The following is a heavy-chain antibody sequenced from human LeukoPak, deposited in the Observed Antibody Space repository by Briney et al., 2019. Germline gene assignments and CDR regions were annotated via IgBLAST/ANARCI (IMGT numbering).Heavy chain of an antibody. CDR2: TKQDGSEK. V-gene: IGHV3-7*01. J-gene: IGHJ4*02. CDR1: GFTFSSYW. Sequence: GGSPRLSCAASGFTFSSYWMSWVRQAPGKGLEWVANTKQDGSEKYYVDSVKGRFSISRDNAKNSLYLQMNSLRAEDTAVYYCASGDTPFDYWGQGTLVTVSS. D-gene: IGHD5-18*01. CDR3: ASGDTPFDY.